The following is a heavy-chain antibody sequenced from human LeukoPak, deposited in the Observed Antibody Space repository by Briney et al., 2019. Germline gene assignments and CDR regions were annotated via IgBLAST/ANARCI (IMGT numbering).Heavy chain of an antibody. V-gene: IGHV3-9*01. J-gene: IGHJ3*02. Sequence: GGSLRLSCAASGFTFDGYAMHWVRQAPGKGLEWVSGISWNSGSIGYADSVKGRFTISRDNAKNSLYLQMNSLRAEDTALYYCASPSRGDAFDIWGQGTMVTVSS. CDR1: GFTFDGYA. CDR3: ASPSRGDAFDI. CDR2: ISWNSGSI. D-gene: IGHD2-2*01.